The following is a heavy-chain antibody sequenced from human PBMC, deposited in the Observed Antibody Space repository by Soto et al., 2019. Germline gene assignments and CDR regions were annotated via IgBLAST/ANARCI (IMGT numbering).Heavy chain of an antibody. D-gene: IGHD6-13*01. J-gene: IGHJ2*01. V-gene: IGHV3-7*01. CDR1: GFTFSSYW. CDR2: IKRDGSEK. Sequence: GESLKISCAASGFTFSSYWMSCVRQAPGKGLEWVANIKRDGSEKYYVDSVKGRFTISRDNAKNSLYLQMNSLRAEDTAVYYCARGLMAAAAPRGRLYFDLWGRGTLVTVSS. CDR3: ARGLMAAAAPRGRLYFDL.